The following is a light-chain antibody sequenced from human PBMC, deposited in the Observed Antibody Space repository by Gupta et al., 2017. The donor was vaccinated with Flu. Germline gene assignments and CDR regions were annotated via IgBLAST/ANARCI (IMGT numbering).Light chain of an antibody. CDR3: HVRTTWAHT. V-gene: IGKV3-11*01. J-gene: IGKJ4*01. Sequence: DIVLTQPPATLSLSPGERATPSCRASQSVSSNLAWYQQQPGQAPRLPIYDASNSATPIPARFSGCGSGTDFTLTIMSLEPEDFAVYYCHVRTTWAHTFGGGTKLEIK. CDR1: QSVSSN. CDR2: DAS.